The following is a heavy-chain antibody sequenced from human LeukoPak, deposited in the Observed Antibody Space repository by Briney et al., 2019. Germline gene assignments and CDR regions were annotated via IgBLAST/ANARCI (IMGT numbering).Heavy chain of an antibody. Sequence: PGGSLRLSCAASGFTFSSYSMNWVRQAPGKGLEWVSSISSSSSYIYYADSVKGRFTISRDNAKNSLYLQMNSLSPDDTAVYFCARDPYSGNYGNDYYYYMDVWGKGTTVTISS. D-gene: IGHD1-26*01. J-gene: IGHJ6*03. CDR1: GFTFSSYS. CDR3: ARDPYSGNYGNDYYYYMDV. CDR2: ISSSSSYI. V-gene: IGHV3-21*06.